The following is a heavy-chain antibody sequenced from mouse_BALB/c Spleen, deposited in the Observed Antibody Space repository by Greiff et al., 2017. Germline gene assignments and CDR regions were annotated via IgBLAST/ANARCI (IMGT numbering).Heavy chain of an antibody. CDR3: ARRRLRLGNPFAY. Sequence: QVQLQQSGAELMKPGASVKISCKATGYTFSSYWIEWVKQRPGHGLEWIGEILPGSGSTNYNEKFKGKATFTADTSSNTAYMQLSSLTSEDSAVYYCARRRLRLGNPFAYWGQGTLVTVSA. CDR2: ILPGSGST. J-gene: IGHJ3*01. D-gene: IGHD2-1*01. V-gene: IGHV1-9*01. CDR1: GYTFSSYW.